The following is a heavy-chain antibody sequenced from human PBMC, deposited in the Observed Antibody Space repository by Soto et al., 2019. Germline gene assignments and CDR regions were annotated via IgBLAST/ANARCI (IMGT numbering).Heavy chain of an antibody. Sequence: QVQLQESGPGLVKPSETLSLTCTVSGGSISSYYWSWIRQPPGKGLEWIGYIYFSGGTNYNPSLKSRVTISVXTXENQFSLKLSSVTAADPAVYYCARESRSWYGSIWDYWGQGTLVTVSS. CDR3: ARESRSWYGSIWDY. CDR1: GGSISSYY. D-gene: IGHD6-13*01. CDR2: IYFSGGT. J-gene: IGHJ4*02. V-gene: IGHV4-59*12.